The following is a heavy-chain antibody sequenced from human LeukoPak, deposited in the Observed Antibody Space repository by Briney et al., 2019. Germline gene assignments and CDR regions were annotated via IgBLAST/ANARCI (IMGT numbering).Heavy chain of an antibody. V-gene: IGHV3-21*01. D-gene: IGHD3-10*01. CDR3: ARDIGEWFGERWAFDDY. CDR2: ISSSGSYI. CDR1: GFTFRSYS. Sequence: GGSLRLSCAASGFTFRSYSMNWVRQAPGKGLEWVSSISSSGSYISYADSVEGRFTISRDNAKNSLYLQMNSLRAEDTAVYYCARDIGEWFGERWAFDDYWGQGTLVTVSS. J-gene: IGHJ4*02.